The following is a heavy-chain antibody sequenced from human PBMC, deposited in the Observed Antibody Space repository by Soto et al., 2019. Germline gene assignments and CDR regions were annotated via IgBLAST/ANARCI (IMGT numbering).Heavy chain of an antibody. Sequence: EVQLLESGGGLVQPGGSLRLSCAASGFTFSSYAMGWVRQAPGKGLEWVSAISGSGGSTYYADSVKGRFTISRDNSKNTLYLQRNSRRAEDTAVYYCAKWWYSSGWQGGFDYWGQGTLVTVSS. CDR3: AKWWYSSGWQGGFDY. D-gene: IGHD6-19*01. J-gene: IGHJ4*02. CDR2: ISGSGGST. CDR1: GFTFSSYA. V-gene: IGHV3-23*01.